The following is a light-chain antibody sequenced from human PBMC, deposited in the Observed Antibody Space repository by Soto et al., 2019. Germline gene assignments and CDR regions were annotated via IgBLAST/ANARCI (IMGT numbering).Light chain of an antibody. CDR2: GAS. J-gene: IGKJ2*01. CDR3: QQYNNWPYT. V-gene: IGKV3-15*01. Sequence: EILMTQSPSTMSVSLGERATFSCRASQPIASNVAWYQQRPGQPPRLLIFGASTRASDVPDGFTGSGSGTQFTLTIASLHSEDFAVYFCQQYNNWPYTFGQGTKVDIK. CDR1: QPIASN.